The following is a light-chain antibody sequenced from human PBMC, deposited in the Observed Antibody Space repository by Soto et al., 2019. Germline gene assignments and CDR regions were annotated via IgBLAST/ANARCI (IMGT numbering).Light chain of an antibody. V-gene: IGKV1-12*02. CDR2: AAS. Sequence: DIPMTQSPSFVSASVGDIVTITCRARQDIGGWLAWYQHKPGKAPNLLIYAASSLQSGVPSRFSGSGSGTDFTLTISSLQPEDFATYYCQQANSFRSFGGGTKIEVK. CDR3: QQANSFRS. CDR1: QDIGGW. J-gene: IGKJ4*01.